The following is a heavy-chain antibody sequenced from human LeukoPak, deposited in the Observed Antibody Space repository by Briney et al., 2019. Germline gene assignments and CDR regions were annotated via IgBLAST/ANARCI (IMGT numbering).Heavy chain of an antibody. V-gene: IGHV1-69*04. CDR2: IIPILGIA. CDR3: ARADRGSSWRVDY. CDR1: GGTFSSYA. Sequence: GASVKVSCKASGGTFSSYAISWVRQAPGQGLEWMGRIIPILGIANYAQKFQGRVTITADKSMSTAYMELSSLRSEDTAVYYCARADRGSSWRVDYWGQGTLVTVSS. J-gene: IGHJ4*02. D-gene: IGHD6-13*01.